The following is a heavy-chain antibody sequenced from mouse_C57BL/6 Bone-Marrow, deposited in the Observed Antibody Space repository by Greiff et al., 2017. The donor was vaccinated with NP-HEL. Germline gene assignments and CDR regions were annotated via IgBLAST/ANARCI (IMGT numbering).Heavy chain of an antibody. V-gene: IGHV1-7*01. D-gene: IGHD1-1*01. Sequence: QVHVKQSGAELAKPGASVKLSCKASGYTFTSYWMHWVKQRPGQGLEWIGYINPSSGYTKYNQKFKDKATLTADKSSSTAYMQLSSLTYEDSAVYYCAVITTVVAPYYAMDYWGQGTSVTVSS. CDR1: GYTFTSYW. CDR2: INPSSGYT. J-gene: IGHJ4*01. CDR3: AVITTVVAPYYAMDY.